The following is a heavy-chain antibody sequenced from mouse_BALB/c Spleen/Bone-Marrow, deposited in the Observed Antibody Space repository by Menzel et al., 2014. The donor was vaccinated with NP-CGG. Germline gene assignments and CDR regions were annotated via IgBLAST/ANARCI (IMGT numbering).Heavy chain of an antibody. V-gene: IGHV1-80*01. CDR3: ARGGISVDY. CDR1: GYVFSTYW. Sequence: QVQLKQSGAELVRPGSSVKISCESSGYVFSTYWINWVKQRPGQGLEWIGQIYPGDGDTDYNGKFKDKATLTADKSSYTAYMQLSSLTSEDSAVYFCARGGISVDYWGQGTTLTVSS. J-gene: IGHJ2*01. CDR2: IYPGDGDT.